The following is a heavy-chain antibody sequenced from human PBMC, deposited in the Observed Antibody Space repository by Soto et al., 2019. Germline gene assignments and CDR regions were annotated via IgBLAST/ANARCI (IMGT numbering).Heavy chain of an antibody. CDR2: IIPIFGTA. Sequence: SVKVSCKASGGTFSSYANSWVRQAPGQGLEWMGGIIPIFGTANYAQKFQGRVTITADESTSTAYMELSSLRSEDTAVYYCASGRSYKWPQAHYLEDWGQGTKVTV. V-gene: IGHV1-69*13. J-gene: IGHJ3*01. CDR1: GGTFSSYA. D-gene: IGHD1-1*01. CDR3: ASGRSYKWPQAHYLED.